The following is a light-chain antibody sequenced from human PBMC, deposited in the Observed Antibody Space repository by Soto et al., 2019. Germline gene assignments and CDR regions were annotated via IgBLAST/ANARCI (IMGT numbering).Light chain of an antibody. J-gene: IGKJ4*01. V-gene: IGKV3-20*01. CDR1: QTVNSNY. CDR3: QQYDRSPLIT. CDR2: GAS. Sequence: EIVLTQSPGTLSLSPGGRATLSCRASQTVNSNYLAWYQQRAGQAPRLLIYGASTRAADIPDRFSGSGSGTDFTLTISRLEPEDFAVYYCQQYDRSPLITFGGGTKVEIK.